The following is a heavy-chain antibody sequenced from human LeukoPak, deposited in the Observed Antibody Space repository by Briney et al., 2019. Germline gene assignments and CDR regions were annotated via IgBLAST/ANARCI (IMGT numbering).Heavy chain of an antibody. J-gene: IGHJ5*02. CDR3: ARPYGDFWSGGNWFDP. V-gene: IGHV4-39*01. CDR1: GGSISSSSYY. Sequence: SETLSLTCTVSGGSISSSSYYWGWIRQPPVKGLEWIGSIYYSGSTYYNPSLKSRVTISVDTSKNQFSLKLSSVTAADTAVYYCARPYGDFWSGGNWFDPWGQGTLVTVSS. D-gene: IGHD3-3*01. CDR2: IYYSGST.